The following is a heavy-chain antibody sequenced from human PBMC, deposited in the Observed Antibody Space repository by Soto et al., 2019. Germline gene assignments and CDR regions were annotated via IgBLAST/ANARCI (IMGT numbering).Heavy chain of an antibody. J-gene: IGHJ4*02. CDR1: GFPVSSNY. D-gene: IGHD3-3*01. CDR2: IYSGGST. CDR3: VTYYDFWSGYY. Sequence: GGSLRLSCAASGFPVSSNYMSWVRQAPGKGLEWVSVIYSGGSTYYADSVKGRFTISRDNSKNTLYLQMNSLRAEDTAVYYCVTYYDFWSGYYWGQGTLVTVSS. V-gene: IGHV3-66*01.